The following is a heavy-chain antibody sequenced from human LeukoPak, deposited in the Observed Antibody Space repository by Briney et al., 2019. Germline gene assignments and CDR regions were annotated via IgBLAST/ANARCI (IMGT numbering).Heavy chain of an antibody. CDR2: IYYSGST. V-gene: IGHV4-39*01. CDR3: ARGVGYCSSTSCYKEGYYFDY. D-gene: IGHD2-2*02. Sequence: SETLSLTCTVSGGSISSSSYYWGWIRQPPGRGLEWIGSIYYSGSTYYNPSLKSRVTISVDTSKNQFSLKLSSVTAADTAVYYCARGVGYCSSTSCYKEGYYFDYWGQGTLVTVSS. CDR1: GGSISSSSYY. J-gene: IGHJ4*02.